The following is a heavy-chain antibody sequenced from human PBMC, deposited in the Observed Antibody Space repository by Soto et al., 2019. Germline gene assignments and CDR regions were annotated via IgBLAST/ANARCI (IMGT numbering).Heavy chain of an antibody. J-gene: IGHJ6*02. CDR3: ARPTNRGKYYYGMDV. CDR2: MNPNIDNT. D-gene: IGHD2-8*01. V-gene: IGHV1-8*01. Sequence: GASVKVSCKASGYTFTSYDINWVRQATGQGLEWMGWMNPNIDNTGYAQKFQGRVTMTRNTSISTAYLQWSSLKASDTAMYYCARPTNRGKYYYGMDVWGQGTTVTVSS. CDR1: GYTFTSYD.